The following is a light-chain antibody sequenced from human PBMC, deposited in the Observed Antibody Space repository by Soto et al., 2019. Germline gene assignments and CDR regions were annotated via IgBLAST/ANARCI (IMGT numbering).Light chain of an antibody. Sequence: EIVMTQSPATLSVSPGERATLSCRASLSVSSNLAWYQQKPGQAPRLLIYGASTRATGIPDRFSGSGSGTDFTLTISRLEPEDFAVYYCQQYGRTSWTFGQGTKVDIK. CDR2: GAS. J-gene: IGKJ1*01. CDR1: LSVSSN. CDR3: QQYGRTSWT. V-gene: IGKV3D-15*01.